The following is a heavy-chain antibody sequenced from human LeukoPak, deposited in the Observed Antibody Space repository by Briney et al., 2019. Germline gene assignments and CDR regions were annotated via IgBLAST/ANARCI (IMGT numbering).Heavy chain of an antibody. CDR2: ITGSGGST. CDR1: GFTFNSYA. CDR3: AKSRLGYSSSWYLDY. D-gene: IGHD6-13*01. Sequence: GGSLRLSCAASGFTFNSYAMTWVRQAPGKGLEWVSSITGSGGSTYYVDSEKGRFTISRDNSKNTVYLKMHSLRAEDTAVYYCAKSRLGYSSSWYLDYWGQGTLVTVSS. V-gene: IGHV3-23*01. J-gene: IGHJ4*02.